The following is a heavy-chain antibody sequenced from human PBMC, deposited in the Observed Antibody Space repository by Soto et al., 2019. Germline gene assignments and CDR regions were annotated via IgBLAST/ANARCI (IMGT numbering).Heavy chain of an antibody. CDR3: AISRCSGGSCLRGEYFQH. Sequence: GESLKISCKGSGYSFTSYWIGWVRQMPGKGLEWMGIIYPGDSDTRYSPSFQGQVTISADKSISTAYLQWSSLKASDTAMYYCAISRCSGGSCLRGEYFQHWGQGTLVTVSS. J-gene: IGHJ1*01. CDR1: GYSFTSYW. V-gene: IGHV5-51*01. D-gene: IGHD2-15*01. CDR2: IYPGDSDT.